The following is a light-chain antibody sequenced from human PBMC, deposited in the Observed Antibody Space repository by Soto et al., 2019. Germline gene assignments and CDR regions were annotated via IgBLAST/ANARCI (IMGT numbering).Light chain of an antibody. J-gene: IGKJ5*01. CDR3: QQYNNWPPN. V-gene: IGKV3-15*01. CDR2: DAS. CDR1: ESVGRH. Sequence: EVVATHSPTTLSVSLGAISTLSCTASESVGRHLAWYHQKPGQAPKLLIFDASTRATGVPARFSGSGSGTEFTLTVSSLQSEDIAVYFCQQYNNWPPNFGQGTRLDIK.